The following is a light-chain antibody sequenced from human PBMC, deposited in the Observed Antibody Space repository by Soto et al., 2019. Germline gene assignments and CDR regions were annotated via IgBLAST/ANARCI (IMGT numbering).Light chain of an antibody. CDR2: AAS. CDR3: QQSHITTPFT. J-gene: IGKJ2*01. CDR1: QNIDSH. V-gene: IGKV1-39*01. Sequence: DIQMTQSPSSLSASIGDRVTITCRASQNIDSHLNWYQQKPGKAPKVVIYAASRLQSGVPSRFSGSGSGTEFTLTISSLEPEDFVTYYSQQSHITTPFTFGKGTKLEIK.